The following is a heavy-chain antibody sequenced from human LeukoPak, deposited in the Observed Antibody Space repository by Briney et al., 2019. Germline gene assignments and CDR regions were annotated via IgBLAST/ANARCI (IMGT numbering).Heavy chain of an antibody. D-gene: IGHD3-3*01. CDR2: IYYSGNT. Sequence: KASETLSLTCTVSGGSISGSYWSWIRQPPGKGLEWIGYIYYSGNTNYNPSLKTRVTISVDSSKNQFSLKLSSVTAADTAVYYCARHGIITIFAVARINPDRYFDLWGRGTLVTVSS. J-gene: IGHJ2*01. CDR3: ARHGIITIFAVARINPDRYFDL. V-gene: IGHV4-59*08. CDR1: GGSISGSY.